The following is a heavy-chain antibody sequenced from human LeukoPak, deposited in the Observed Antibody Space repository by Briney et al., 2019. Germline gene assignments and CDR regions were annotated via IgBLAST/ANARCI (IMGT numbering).Heavy chain of an antibody. CDR3: ARGDPTGGNYHTLDY. J-gene: IGHJ4*02. Sequence: GESLKICCEGSGYFFNSYWIAWVRQMPGKGLEWMGIIYPSDLDIRYSPSFQGQVTMSVDKSNSIAYLQWNSLKASDTGMYFCARGDPTGGNYHTLDYWGQGTLVTVPS. CDR2: IYPSDLDI. CDR1: GYFFNSYW. D-gene: IGHD5-24*01. V-gene: IGHV5-51*01.